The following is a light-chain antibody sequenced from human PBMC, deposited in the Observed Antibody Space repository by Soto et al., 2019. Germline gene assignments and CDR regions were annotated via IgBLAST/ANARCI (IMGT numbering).Light chain of an antibody. CDR1: SGHSSYA. CDR3: QTWGTGIRV. V-gene: IGLV4-69*01. J-gene: IGLJ2*01. Sequence: QPVLTQSPSASASLGASVKLTCTLSSGHSSYAIAWHQQQPEKGPRYLMKLNSDGSHSKGDGIPDRFSGSSSGAERYLPISSLQSEDEADDSCQTWGTGIRVFGGGTKLTVL. CDR2: LNSDGSH.